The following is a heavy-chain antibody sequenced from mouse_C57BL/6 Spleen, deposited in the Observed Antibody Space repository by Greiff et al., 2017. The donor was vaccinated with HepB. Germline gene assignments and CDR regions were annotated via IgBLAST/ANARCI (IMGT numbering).Heavy chain of an antibody. J-gene: IGHJ1*03. CDR2: IFPGSGST. CDR3: ARAEDGYYGWYFDV. V-gene: IGHV1-75*01. Sequence: QVQLKESGPELVKPGASVKISCKASGYTFTDYYINWVKQRPGQGLEWIGWIFPGSGSTYYNEKFKGKATLTVDKSSSTAYMLLSSLTSEDSAVYFCARAEDGYYGWYFDVWGTGTTVTVSS. D-gene: IGHD2-3*01. CDR1: GYTFTDYY.